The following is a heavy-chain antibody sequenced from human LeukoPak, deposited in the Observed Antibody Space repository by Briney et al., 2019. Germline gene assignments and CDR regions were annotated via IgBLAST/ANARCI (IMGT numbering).Heavy chain of an antibody. CDR2: INPSGGST. V-gene: IGHV1-46*01. J-gene: IGHJ4*02. CDR1: GYTFTCYY. CDR3: ARIPAAAVAGSANDY. D-gene: IGHD6-19*01. Sequence: GASVKVSCKASGYTFTCYYMHWVRQAPGQGLEWMGIINPSGGSTSYAQKFQGRVTMTRDTSTSTVYMELSSLRSEDTAVYYCARIPAAAVAGSANDYWGQGTLVTVSS.